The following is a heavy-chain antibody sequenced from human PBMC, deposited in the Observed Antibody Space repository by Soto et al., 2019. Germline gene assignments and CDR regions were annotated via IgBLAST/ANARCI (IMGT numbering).Heavy chain of an antibody. CDR3: AVTVVPAAIEDYYGMDV. CDR2: IYYSGST. CDR1: GGSISSGGYY. Sequence: TLSLTCTVSGGSISSGGYYWSWIRQHPGKGLEWIGYIYYSGSTYYNPSLKSRVTISVDTSKNQFSLKLSSVTAADTAVYYCAVTVVPAAIEDYYGMDVWGQGTTVTVSS. J-gene: IGHJ6*02. V-gene: IGHV4-31*03. D-gene: IGHD2-2*01.